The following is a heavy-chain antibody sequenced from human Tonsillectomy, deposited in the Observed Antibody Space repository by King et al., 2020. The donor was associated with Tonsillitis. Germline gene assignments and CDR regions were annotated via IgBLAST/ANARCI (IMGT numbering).Heavy chain of an antibody. CDR1: GGSISSYY. CDR2: IYYSGST. D-gene: IGHD1-7*01. Sequence: VQLQESGPGLVKPSETLSLTCTVSGGSISSYYWSWIRQPPGKGLEWIGYIYYSGSTNYNPSLKSRVTISVDTSKNQFSLKLSSVTAADTAVYYCARRQLELGPSPYYMDVWGKGTTVTVPS. CDR3: ARRQLELGPSPYYMDV. V-gene: IGHV4-59*08. J-gene: IGHJ6*03.